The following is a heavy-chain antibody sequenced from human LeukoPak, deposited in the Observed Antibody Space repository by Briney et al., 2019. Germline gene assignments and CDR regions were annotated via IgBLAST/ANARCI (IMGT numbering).Heavy chain of an antibody. J-gene: IGHJ4*02. CDR3: ATPTMGTIGEYLFDY. D-gene: IGHD1-7*01. CDR1: GYRFTTYW. V-gene: IGHV5-51*01. Sequence: AESLKISCKGSGYRFTTYWIGWVRQLPGKSLELIGIIYPGDSDARYSPSFQGRVTISADKCISSAYLQWATLKASDTAVYYCATPTMGTIGEYLFDYWGQGTLVTVSS. CDR2: IYPGDSDA.